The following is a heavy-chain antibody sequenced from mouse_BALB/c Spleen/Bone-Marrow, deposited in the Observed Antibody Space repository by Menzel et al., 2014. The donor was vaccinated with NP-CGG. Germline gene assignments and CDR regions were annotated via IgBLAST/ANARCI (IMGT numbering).Heavy chain of an antibody. J-gene: IGHJ3*01. D-gene: IGHD1-1*01. Sequence: EVKLVESGGGLVQPKGSLKLSCAASGFTFNTYAMHWVCQAPGKGLEWVARIRSKGSNYATYYADSVKDRFTISRGDSQSMLYLQMNNLKTEDTAMYNCVREDYGRGFAYWGQGTLVTVSA. CDR2: IRSKGSNYAT. CDR3: VREDYGRGFAY. CDR1: GFTFNTYA. V-gene: IGHV10-3*01.